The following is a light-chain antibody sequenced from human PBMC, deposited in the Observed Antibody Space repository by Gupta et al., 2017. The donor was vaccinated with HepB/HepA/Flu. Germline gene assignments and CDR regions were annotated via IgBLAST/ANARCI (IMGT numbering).Light chain of an antibody. J-gene: IGLJ3*02. CDR1: NIGSKS. CDR3: QVWDSTSDHPGV. CDR2: YDS. Sequence: SYVLTQPPSVSVAPGQPARITCGGNNIGSKSVHWYQQKPGQAPVLVIYYDSDRPSGIPERFSASNSGNTATLTISRVEAGDEADYYCQVWDSTSDHPGVFGGGTKLTVL. V-gene: IGLV3-21*04.